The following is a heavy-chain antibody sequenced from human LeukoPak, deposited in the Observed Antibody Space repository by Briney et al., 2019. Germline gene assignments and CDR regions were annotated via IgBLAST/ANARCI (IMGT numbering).Heavy chain of an antibody. CDR3: ASFGVVIPNWFDP. Sequence: SETLSLTCTVSGYSIRSGHYWGWIRQPPGKGLEWIGSMYHSGTTSYNPSLKSRVTISVDTSKNQFSLKLSSVTAADTAVYYCASFGVVIPNWFDPWGQGTLVTVSS. CDR2: MYHSGTT. V-gene: IGHV4-38-2*02. CDR1: GYSIRSGHY. J-gene: IGHJ5*02. D-gene: IGHD3-3*01.